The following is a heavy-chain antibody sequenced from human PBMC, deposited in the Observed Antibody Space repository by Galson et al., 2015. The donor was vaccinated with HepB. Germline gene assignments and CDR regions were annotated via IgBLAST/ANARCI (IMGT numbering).Heavy chain of an antibody. Sequence: SVKVSCKASGYTFIGYYMHWVRQAPGQGLEWMGRINPNSGGTNYAQKFLGRVTMTRDTSISTAYMELSSLRSDDTAMYYCARDRARGNPSMVRYNWFDPWGQGTLVSVSS. CDR3: ARDRARGNPSMVRYNWFDP. D-gene: IGHD3-10*01. J-gene: IGHJ5*02. CDR2: INPNSGGT. CDR1: GYTFIGYY. V-gene: IGHV1-2*06.